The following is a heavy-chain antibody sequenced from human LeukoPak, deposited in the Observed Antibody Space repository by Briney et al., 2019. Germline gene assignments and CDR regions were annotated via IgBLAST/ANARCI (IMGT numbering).Heavy chain of an antibody. CDR1: GFTFSSYW. V-gene: IGHV3-7*03. J-gene: IGHJ5*02. CDR2: IKQDGSEK. Sequence: HPGGSLRLSCAASGFTFSSYWMSWVRQAPGKGLEWVANIKQDGSEKYYVDSVKGRFTISRDNAKNSLCLQMNSLRAEDTAVYYCAKAVGGALTMIVGGNWFDPWGQGTLVTVSS. D-gene: IGHD3-22*01. CDR3: AKAVGGALTMIVGGNWFDP.